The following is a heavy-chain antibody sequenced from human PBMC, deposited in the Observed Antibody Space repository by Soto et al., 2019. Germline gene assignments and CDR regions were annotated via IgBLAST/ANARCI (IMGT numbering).Heavy chain of an antibody. CDR2: IYYSGSA. V-gene: IGHV4-31*03. Sequence: SETLSLTCTVSGGSISSGGYYWSWIRQHPGKGLEWIGYIYYSGSAYYNPSLKSRVTISVDTSKNQFSLKLSSVTAADTAVYYCASGSRVPYYFDYWGQGTLVTVSS. CDR3: ASGSRVPYYFDY. J-gene: IGHJ4*02. CDR1: GGSISSGGYY.